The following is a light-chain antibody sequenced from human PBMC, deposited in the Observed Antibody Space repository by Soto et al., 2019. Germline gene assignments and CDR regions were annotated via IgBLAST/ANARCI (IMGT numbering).Light chain of an antibody. Sequence: DIQMTQSPSTVSASVGDRVTITCRASQTITNRFAWYQRKPGKAPKVLIYDASNLESGVPSRFSGSGSGTEFILTISSLQHYDFATYYCQHYGGLWTFGQGTKVEVK. CDR1: QTITNR. J-gene: IGKJ1*01. V-gene: IGKV1-5*01. CDR2: DAS. CDR3: QHYGGLWT.